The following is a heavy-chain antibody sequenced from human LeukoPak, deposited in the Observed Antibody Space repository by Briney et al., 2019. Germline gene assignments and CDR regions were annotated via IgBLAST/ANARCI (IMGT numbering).Heavy chain of an antibody. D-gene: IGHD7-27*01. Sequence: GGSLRLSCVGSGFTFRSHAMSWVRQAPEKGLEFVSGIYENGGTTYYADSVKGRFTVSRDDSKNTLYLQMNSLRAEDTAVYYCAKDGGLWVSAHWGDSWGRGTLVTVSS. CDR2: IYENGGTT. CDR1: GFTFRSHA. V-gene: IGHV3-23*01. J-gene: IGHJ4*02. CDR3: AKDGGLWVSAHWGDS.